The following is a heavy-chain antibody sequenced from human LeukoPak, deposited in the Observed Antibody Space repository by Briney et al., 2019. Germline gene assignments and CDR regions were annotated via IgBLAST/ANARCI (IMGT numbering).Heavy chain of an antibody. CDR1: GGSISSYY. CDR2: IYTSGSS. D-gene: IGHD3-9*01. J-gene: IGHJ3*02. CDR3: ARDNAETYYDILTGYYPAFRAFDI. V-gene: IGHV4-4*07. Sequence: SETLSLTCTVSGGSISSYYWSWIRQPAGKGLEWIGRIYTSGSSNYNPSLKSRVTMSVDTSKNQFSLNLSSVPAAETAVYYCARDNAETYYDILTGYYPAFRAFDIWGQGTMVTVSS.